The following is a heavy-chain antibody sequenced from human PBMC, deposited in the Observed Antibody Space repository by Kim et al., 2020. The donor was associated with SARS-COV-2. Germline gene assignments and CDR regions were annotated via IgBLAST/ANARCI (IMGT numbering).Heavy chain of an antibody. J-gene: IGHJ4*02. CDR2: ISYDGSNK. D-gene: IGHD3-16*02. CDR3: ARGGYAYVWGSYHFGY. CDR1: GFTFSSYA. Sequence: GGSLRLSCAASGFTFSSYAMHWVRQAPGKGLEWVAVISYDGSNKYYADSVKGRFTISRDNSKNTLYLQMNSLRAEDTAVYYCARGGYAYVWGSYHFGYRGQRALVTVSS. V-gene: IGHV3-30*04.